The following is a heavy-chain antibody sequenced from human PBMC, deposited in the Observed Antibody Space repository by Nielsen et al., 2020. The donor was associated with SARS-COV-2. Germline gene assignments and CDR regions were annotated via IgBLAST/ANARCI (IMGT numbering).Heavy chain of an antibody. CDR2: IYYSGST. J-gene: IGHJ3*02. V-gene: IGHV4-39*02. Sequence: WIRQPPGKGLEWIGSIYYSGSTYYNPSLKSRVTISVDTSKNQFSLKLSSVTAADTAVYYCAKDMNGYCSSTSCLSAFDIWGQGTMVTVSS. CDR3: AKDMNGYCSSTSCLSAFDI. D-gene: IGHD2-2*03.